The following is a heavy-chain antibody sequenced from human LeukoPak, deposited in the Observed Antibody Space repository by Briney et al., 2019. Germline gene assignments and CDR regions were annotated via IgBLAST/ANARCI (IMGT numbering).Heavy chain of an antibody. V-gene: IGHV3-23*01. Sequence: GGSLRLSWEGSGFTFGGSAMSRVRQAPGKGLEWISVISGAGRETYYADSVKGRFTISRDNSKNTLYLQLNSLGAEDTAVYFCAKIDSPRVGWRAPFDYWGQGTLVTVSS. J-gene: IGHJ4*02. CDR3: AKIDSPRVGWRAPFDY. D-gene: IGHD6-19*01. CDR1: GFTFGGSA. CDR2: ISGAGRET.